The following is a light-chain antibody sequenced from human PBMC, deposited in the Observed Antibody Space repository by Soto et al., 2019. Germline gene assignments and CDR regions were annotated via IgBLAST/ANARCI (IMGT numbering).Light chain of an antibody. J-gene: IGKJ1*01. CDR1: QGIGHD. CDR2: AAS. Sequence: AIQVTQSPSSLSASIGDRVTITCRASQGIGHDLGWYQQKPGKVPRLLIYAASILQSGVPSRFSGSGFGTDFTLTISSLQPEDFATYYCLQDYNLWTFGQGTKVEIK. V-gene: IGKV1-6*01. CDR3: LQDYNLWT.